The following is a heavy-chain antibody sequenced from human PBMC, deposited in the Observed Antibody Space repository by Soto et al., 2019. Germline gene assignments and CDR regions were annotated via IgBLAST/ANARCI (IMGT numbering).Heavy chain of an antibody. CDR1: GYTFTNYD. J-gene: IGHJ5*02. Sequence: EASVKVSCKASGYTFTNYDIHWVRQATGQGLEWMGWMNPDSGNTGQSKQFQGRVTMTRDTSISTAYMEMSSLRSEDTAVYYCARGRFRRTWFDPWGQGTLVTVSS. CDR3: ARGRFRRTWFDP. CDR2: MNPDSGNT. D-gene: IGHD3-16*01. V-gene: IGHV1-8*01.